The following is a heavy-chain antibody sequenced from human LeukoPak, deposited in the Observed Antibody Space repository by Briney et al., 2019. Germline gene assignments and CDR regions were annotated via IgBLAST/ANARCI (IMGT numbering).Heavy chain of an antibody. CDR3: ARGIVVVPAATWGSYYYYYYMDV. Sequence: SETLSLTCTVSGGSISSYYWSWIRQPAGKGLEWIGRIYTSGSTNYNPSLKSRVTMSVDTSKNQFSLKLSSVTAADTAVYYCARGIVVVPAATWGSYYYYYYMDVWGKGTTVTVSS. D-gene: IGHD2-2*01. CDR2: IYTSGST. CDR1: GGSISSYY. V-gene: IGHV4-4*07. J-gene: IGHJ6*03.